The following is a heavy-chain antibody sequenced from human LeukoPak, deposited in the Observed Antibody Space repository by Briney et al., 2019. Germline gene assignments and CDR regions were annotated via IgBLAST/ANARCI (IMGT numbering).Heavy chain of an antibody. CDR1: GGSISSGGYY. D-gene: IGHD5-24*01. J-gene: IGHJ4*02. CDR2: IYHSGST. Sequence: PSETLSLTCTVSGGSISSGGYYWSWIRQPPGKGLEWIGYIYHSGSTYYNPSLKSRVTISVDRSKNQFSLKLSSVTAADSAVYYCARVEMATIDFDYWGQGTLVTVSS. CDR3: ARVEMATIDFDY. V-gene: IGHV4-30-2*01.